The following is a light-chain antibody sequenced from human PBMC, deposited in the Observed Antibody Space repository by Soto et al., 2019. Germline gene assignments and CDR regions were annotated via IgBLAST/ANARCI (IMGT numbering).Light chain of an antibody. CDR2: DVN. CDR3: NSYTSSSTSV. Sequence: QSVLTQPASVSGSPGQSITISCTGTSSDVGGSNYVSWYQHHPGKAPRLLIYDVNSRPSGVSNRFSGSKSGNTASLNISGLQADDEADYYCNSYTSSSTSVFGTGTKLTVL. V-gene: IGLV2-14*03. CDR1: SSDVGGSNY. J-gene: IGLJ1*01.